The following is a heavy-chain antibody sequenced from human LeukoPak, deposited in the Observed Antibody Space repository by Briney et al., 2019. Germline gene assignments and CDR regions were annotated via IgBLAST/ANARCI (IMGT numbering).Heavy chain of an antibody. V-gene: IGHV3-23*01. CDR2: ISGSGGST. Sequence: GGSLRLSCAASGFTVSSNYMTWVRQAPGKGLEWVSAISGSGGSTYYADSVKGRFTISRDNSKNTLYLQMNSLRAEDTAVYYCAKDPSSTRVNWFDPWGQGTLVTVSS. D-gene: IGHD2-2*01. CDR3: AKDPSSTRVNWFDP. J-gene: IGHJ5*02. CDR1: GFTVSSNY.